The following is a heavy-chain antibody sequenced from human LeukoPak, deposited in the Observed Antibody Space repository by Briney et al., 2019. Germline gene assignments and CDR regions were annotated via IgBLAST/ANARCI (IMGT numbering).Heavy chain of an antibody. J-gene: IGHJ6*02. D-gene: IGHD3-22*01. Sequence: GGSLRLSCAASRFSFSSYAFHWVRQAPGRGLEWVAVISYDGGNKHYADSVKGRFTISGDNSKNTLYLQMNSLRAEDTAMYYCARGGGYTSASYFYAMDVWGQGTTVTVSS. CDR1: RFSFSSYA. V-gene: IGHV3-30-3*01. CDR2: ISYDGGNK. CDR3: ARGGGYTSASYFYAMDV.